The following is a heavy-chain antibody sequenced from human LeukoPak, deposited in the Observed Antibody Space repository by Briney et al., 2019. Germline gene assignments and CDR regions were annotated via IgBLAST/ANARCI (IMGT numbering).Heavy chain of an antibody. J-gene: IGHJ2*01. Sequence: ASVTVSCKASGGTSSNYAISWVRQAPGQGLEWMGGIIPIFGTANYAQKFQGRVTITADESTSTAYMELSSLRSEDTAVYYCARVPRYSSSWYWYFDLWGRGTLVTVSS. CDR2: IIPIFGTA. V-gene: IGHV1-69*01. CDR1: GGTSSNYA. CDR3: ARVPRYSSSWYWYFDL. D-gene: IGHD6-13*01.